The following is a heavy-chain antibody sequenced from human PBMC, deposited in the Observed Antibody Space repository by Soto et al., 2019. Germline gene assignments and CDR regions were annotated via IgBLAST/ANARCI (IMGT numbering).Heavy chain of an antibody. CDR2: ISWNSGSI. CDR1: GFTFDDYA. V-gene: IGHV3-9*01. Sequence: GGSLRLSCAASGFTFDDYAMHWVRQAPGKGLEWVSGISWNSGSIGYADSVKGRFTISRDNAKNSLYLQWSSLKASDTAIYYCAASIFYYGMDVWGQGTTVTVSS. CDR3: AASIFYYGMDV. J-gene: IGHJ6*02.